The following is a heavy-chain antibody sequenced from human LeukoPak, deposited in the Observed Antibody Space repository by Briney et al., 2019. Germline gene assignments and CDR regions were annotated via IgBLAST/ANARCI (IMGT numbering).Heavy chain of an antibody. J-gene: IGHJ4*02. CDR3: ARGRGLPLAYFDY. CDR2: INHSGST. D-gene: IGHD2-15*01. Sequence: SETLSLTCAVYGGSFSGYYWSWIRQPPGKGLEWIGEINHSGSTNYNPSLKSRVTISVDTSKNQFSLKLSSVTAADTAVYYCARGRGLPLAYFDYWGQGTLVTVSS. V-gene: IGHV4-34*01. CDR1: GGSFSGYY.